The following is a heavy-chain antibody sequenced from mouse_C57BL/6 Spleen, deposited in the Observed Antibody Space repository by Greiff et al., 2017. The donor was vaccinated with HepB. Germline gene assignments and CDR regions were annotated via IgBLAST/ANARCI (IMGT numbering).Heavy chain of an antibody. D-gene: IGHD3-2*02. V-gene: IGHV1-69*01. Sequence: QVQLQQPGAELVMPGASVKLSCKASGYTFTSYWMHWVKQRPGQGLEWIGEIDPSDSYTNYNQKFKGKSTLTVDKSSSTAYMQLSSLTSEDSAVYDCARGSSGYLYAMDYWGQGTSVTVSS. CDR3: ARGSSGYLYAMDY. J-gene: IGHJ4*01. CDR1: GYTFTSYW. CDR2: IDPSDSYT.